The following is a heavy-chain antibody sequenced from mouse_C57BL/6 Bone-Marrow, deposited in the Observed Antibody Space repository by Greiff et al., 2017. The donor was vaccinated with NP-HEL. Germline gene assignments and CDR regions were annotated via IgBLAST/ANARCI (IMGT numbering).Heavy chain of an antibody. Sequence: QVQLKQSGAELARLGASVKLSCQASGYTFTSYGISWVKQRTGQGLEWIGEIYPRSGNSYYNEKLKGKATLPADKSSSTAYMERRSLTSEDSAVYFCARGEHGVLFDYWGQGTTLTVSS. CDR3: ARGEHGVLFDY. J-gene: IGHJ2*01. CDR1: GYTFTSYG. V-gene: IGHV1-81*01. CDR2: IYPRSGNS.